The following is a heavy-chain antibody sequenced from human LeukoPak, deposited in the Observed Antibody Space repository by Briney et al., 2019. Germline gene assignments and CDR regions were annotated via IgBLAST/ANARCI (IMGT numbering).Heavy chain of an antibody. V-gene: IGHV1-18*01. J-gene: IGHJ4*02. Sequence: ASVKVSCKASGYTFTSYGISWVRQAPGQGLEWMGWISAYNGNTNYAQKLQGRVTMTTDTSTSTAYMELRSLRSDDTAVYYCASSKGEYYYDSSGYYYNPRIFDYWGQGTLVTVSS. CDR2: ISAYNGNT. CDR3: ASSKGEYYYDSSGYYYNPRIFDY. D-gene: IGHD3-22*01. CDR1: GYTFTSYG.